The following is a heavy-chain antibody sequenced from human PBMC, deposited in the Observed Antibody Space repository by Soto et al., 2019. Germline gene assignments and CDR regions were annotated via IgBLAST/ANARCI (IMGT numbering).Heavy chain of an antibody. CDR3: ARVPYYYTSGTDYGMDV. Sequence: PGGSLRLSCAASGLTFSDYYMSWIRQAPGKGLEWIGYISSSGTYTNYADSVKGRFTITRGNVMKSLYLQMNSLRGDDTALYYCARVPYYYTSGTDYGMDVWGHGTTVTVSS. V-gene: IGHV3-11*06. D-gene: IGHD3-10*01. CDR2: ISSSGTYT. CDR1: GLTFSDYY. J-gene: IGHJ6*02.